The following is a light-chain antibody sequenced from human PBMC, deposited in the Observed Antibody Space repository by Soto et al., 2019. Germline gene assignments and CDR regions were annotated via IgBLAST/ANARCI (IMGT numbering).Light chain of an antibody. CDR2: EVS. CDR3: SSYPDSSNYV. V-gene: IGLV2-14*01. Sequence: QSALTQPASVSGSPGQSITISCTGTSSDVGGYNYVSWYQQHPGKAPKLMIYEVSNRPSGVSNRFSGSKSGNTASLTISGLQAEDEADYYCSSYPDSSNYVFGTGTKVTVL. CDR1: SSDVGGYNY. J-gene: IGLJ1*01.